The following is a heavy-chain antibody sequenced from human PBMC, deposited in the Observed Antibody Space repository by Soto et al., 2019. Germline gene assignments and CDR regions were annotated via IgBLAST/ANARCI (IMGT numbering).Heavy chain of an antibody. CDR3: IYPSSYSYGMDV. J-gene: IGHJ6*02. D-gene: IGHD2-15*01. CDR2: INAGNGNT. V-gene: IGHV1-3*01. Sequence: QVQLVQSGAEVKKPGASVKVFCKASGYTFTSYAMHWVRQAPGQRLEWMGWINAGNGNTKYSQKLQGRVTITRDTSASTAYMELSSLRSEDTAVYYCIYPSSYSYGMDVWGQGTTVTVSS. CDR1: GYTFTSYA.